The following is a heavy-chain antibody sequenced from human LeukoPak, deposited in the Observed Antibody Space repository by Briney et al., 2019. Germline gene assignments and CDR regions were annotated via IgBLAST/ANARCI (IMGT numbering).Heavy chain of an antibody. CDR3: ARVTAAAGTKYYFDY. D-gene: IGHD6-13*01. CDR2: IYYSRNT. Sequence: PSETLSLTCTVSGGSITTYYWSWIRQPPGKGLEWIGYIYYSRNTMYNPSLKSRVTISVDTSKNQFSLKLSSVTAADTAVYYCARVTAAAGTKYYFDYWGQGTLVTVSS. CDR1: GGSITTYY. V-gene: IGHV4-59*12. J-gene: IGHJ4*02.